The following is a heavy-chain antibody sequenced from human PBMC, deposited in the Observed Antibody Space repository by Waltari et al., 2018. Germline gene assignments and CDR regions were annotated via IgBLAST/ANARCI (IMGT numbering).Heavy chain of an antibody. CDR2: IYWNDDK. D-gene: IGHD3-10*01. V-gene: IGHV2-5*01. CDR1: GFSLSTSGVG. J-gene: IGHJ4*02. CDR3: AHLFHYGSGSYCTFDY. Sequence: QITLKESGPTLVKPTQTLTLTCTFSGFSLSTSGVGVGWIRQPPGKALEWLALIYWNDDKRYSPSLKSRLTITKDTSKNQVVLTMTNMDPVDTATYYCAHLFHYGSGSYCTFDYWGQGTLVTVSS.